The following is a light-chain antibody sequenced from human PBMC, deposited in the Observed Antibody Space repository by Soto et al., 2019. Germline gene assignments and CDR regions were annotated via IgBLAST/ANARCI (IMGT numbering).Light chain of an antibody. CDR1: SRDIGTYTL. V-gene: IGLV2-23*01. J-gene: IGLJ2*01. Sequence: QSALTQPASVSGSPGQSITISCTGTSRDIGTYTLVSWYQQYPGKAPKLIIYEGSKRPSGVSNRFSASKTGRTASLTISGLQPEDEAYYYCCSYAGSSSVVFGGGTKLTVL. CDR3: CSYAGSSSVV. CDR2: EGS.